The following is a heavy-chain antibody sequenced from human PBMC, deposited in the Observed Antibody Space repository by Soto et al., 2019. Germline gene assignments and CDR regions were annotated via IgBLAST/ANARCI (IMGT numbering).Heavy chain of an antibody. D-gene: IGHD6-25*01. CDR1: GDSINGYF. CDR2: IYSSGHT. CDR3: AKSYSGPFDP. J-gene: IGHJ5*02. V-gene: IGHV4-59*04. Sequence: PSETLSLTCTVSGDSINGYFWNWIRQPPGKGLEWIGDIYSSGHTTHNPSLKSRVTMSVDTSKNQFSLLLNSVTAADTAVYYCAKSYSGPFDPWGQGALVTVSS.